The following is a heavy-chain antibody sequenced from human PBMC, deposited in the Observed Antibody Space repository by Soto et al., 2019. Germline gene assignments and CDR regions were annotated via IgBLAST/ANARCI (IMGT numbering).Heavy chain of an antibody. D-gene: IGHD3-3*01. J-gene: IGHJ3*02. CDR3: VKDLYNFWSNQNDAFDI. V-gene: IGHV3-23*01. CDR1: GFPFSTYA. Sequence: EVQVLESGGGLVHPGGSLRLSCAASGFPFSTYAMSWVRQAPGKGLEWVSGVSDSGDNTYYADSVKGRFSISRDNSKNPLCLQLNSLRVEDTAVYYCVKDLYNFWSNQNDAFDIWGQGTMVTVSS. CDR2: VSDSGDNT.